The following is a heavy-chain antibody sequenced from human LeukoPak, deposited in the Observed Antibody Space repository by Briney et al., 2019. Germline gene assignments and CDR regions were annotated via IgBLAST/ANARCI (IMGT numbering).Heavy chain of an antibody. V-gene: IGHV3-23*01. CDR2: ISGSGGST. CDR1: ALALSSDA. CDR3: AKGLKAAAGPLRFDP. Sequence: GGSLSLSCASSALALSSDAMSWSRQAPGHGQEWVSAISGSGGSTYYADSVKGRFTISRDNSKNTLYLQMNSLRAEDTAVYYCAKGLKAAAGPLRFDPWGQGTLVTVSS. J-gene: IGHJ5*02. D-gene: IGHD6-13*01.